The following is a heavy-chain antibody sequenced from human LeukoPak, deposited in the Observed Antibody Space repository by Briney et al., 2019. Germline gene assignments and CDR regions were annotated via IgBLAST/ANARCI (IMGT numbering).Heavy chain of an antibody. J-gene: IGHJ6*02. CDR2: ISGSGDNT. V-gene: IGHV3-23*01. Sequence: GGSLRLSCGASGLTFSSYAMTRVRQAPGQGLEWVSTISGSGDNTHYADSVEGRLTISRDNSKNTLYLQMNSLRVEDTAVYYCGGAKFYYYGMDVWGQGTTVTVSS. CDR1: GLTFSSYA. D-gene: IGHD1-26*01. CDR3: GGAKFYYYGMDV.